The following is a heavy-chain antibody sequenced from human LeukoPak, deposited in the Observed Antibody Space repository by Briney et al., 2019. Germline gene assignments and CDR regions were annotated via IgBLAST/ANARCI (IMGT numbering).Heavy chain of an antibody. V-gene: IGHV3-23*01. CDR1: GFTFSNYA. J-gene: IGHJ4*02. CDR3: AKCARVDWLPIDY. D-gene: IGHD3-9*01. CDR2: ISGSGGST. Sequence: PGGSLRLSCTAPGFTFSNYAMSWVRQAPGMGLEWVSAISGSGGSTYYADSVKGRFTISRDNSRHTLYLQMNSLRAEDTAVYYCAKCARVDWLPIDYWGQGTLVTVSS.